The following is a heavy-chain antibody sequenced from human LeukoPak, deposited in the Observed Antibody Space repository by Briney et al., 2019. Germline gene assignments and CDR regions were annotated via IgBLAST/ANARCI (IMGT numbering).Heavy chain of an antibody. Sequence: ASVKVSCKASAYTFTDNYMHWVRQAPGQGLEWMGWINPNSGGARFAQKFQGRVTMTRDTSISTAYMILSSLTSDDTAVFGRYFFDYWGQGTLVTVSS. CDR1: AYTFTDNY. J-gene: IGHJ4*02. CDR2: INPNSGGA. V-gene: IGHV1-2*02. CDR3: YFFDY.